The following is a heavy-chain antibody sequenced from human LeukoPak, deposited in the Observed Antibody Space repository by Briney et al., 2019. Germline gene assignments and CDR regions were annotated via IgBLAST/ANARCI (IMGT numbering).Heavy chain of an antibody. CDR1: GFTFDDYA. D-gene: IGHD5-12*01. CDR2: ISWNSGSI. J-gene: IGHJ4*02. V-gene: IGHV3-9*01. CDR3: AKGEKKWQARQPNY. Sequence: PGGSLRLSCAASGFTFDDYAMHWVRQAPGKGLEWVSGISWNSGSIGYADSVKGRFTISRDNAKNSLYLQMNSLNIEDTAFYYCAKGEKKWQARQPNYWGQGTLVTVSS.